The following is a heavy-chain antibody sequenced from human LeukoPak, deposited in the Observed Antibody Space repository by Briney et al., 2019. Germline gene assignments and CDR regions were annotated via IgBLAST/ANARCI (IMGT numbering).Heavy chain of an antibody. CDR2: ISAYNGNT. CDR1: GYTFTSYG. Sequence: ASVKVSCKASGYTFTSYGISWVRQAPGQGLEWMGWISAYNGNTNYAQKLQGRVTTTTDTSTSTAYMELRSLRSDDTAVYYCATHAVAGPEYFQHWGQGTLVTVSS. D-gene: IGHD6-19*01. V-gene: IGHV1-18*01. J-gene: IGHJ1*01. CDR3: ATHAVAGPEYFQH.